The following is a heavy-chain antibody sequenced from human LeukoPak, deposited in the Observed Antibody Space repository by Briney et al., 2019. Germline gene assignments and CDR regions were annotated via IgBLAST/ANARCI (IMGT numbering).Heavy chain of an antibody. CDR3: AKGGTSGLQLIKGYYSDY. J-gene: IGHJ4*02. CDR2: ISGSGGST. D-gene: IGHD5-24*01. CDR1: GFTFSSCA. Sequence: GGSLRLSCAASGFTFSSCAMSWVRQAPGKGLEWVSGISGSGGSTYYADSVKGRFTISRDNSKNTLYLQMNSLRAEDTAIYYCAKGGTSGLQLIKGYYSDYWGQGTLVTVSS. V-gene: IGHV3-23*01.